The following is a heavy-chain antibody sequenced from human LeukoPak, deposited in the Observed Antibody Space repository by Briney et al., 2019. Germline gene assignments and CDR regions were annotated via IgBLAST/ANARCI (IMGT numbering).Heavy chain of an antibody. V-gene: IGHV3-7*01. D-gene: IGHD6-19*01. CDR2: IKQDGSEE. Sequence: GGSLRLSCAASGFTFSTYWMSWVRQAPGKGLEWVANIKQDGSEEYYVDSVKGRFTISRDNAKNSLYLQMNSLRVEDTAVYYCARASAVAGTRDYWGQGTLVTVSS. J-gene: IGHJ4*02. CDR1: GFTFSTYW. CDR3: ARASAVAGTRDY.